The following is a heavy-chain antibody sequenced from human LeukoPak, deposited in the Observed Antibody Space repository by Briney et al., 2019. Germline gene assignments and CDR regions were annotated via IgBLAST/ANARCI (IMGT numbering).Heavy chain of an antibody. CDR1: GYTFTSYG. CDR3: AREEMATMPNPENWFDP. CDR2: ISAYNGNT. V-gene: IGHV1-18*01. D-gene: IGHD5-24*01. Sequence: ASVKVSCKASGYTFTSYGISWVRQAPGQGLEWMGWISAYNGNTNYAQKLQGRVTMTTDTSTSTAYMELRSLRSDDTAVYYCAREEMATMPNPENWFDPWGQGTLVTVSS. J-gene: IGHJ5*02.